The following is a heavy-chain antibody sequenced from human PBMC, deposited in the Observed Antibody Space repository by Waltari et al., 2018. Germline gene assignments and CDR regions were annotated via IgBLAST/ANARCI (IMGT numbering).Heavy chain of an antibody. Sequence: EVQLVESGGGLVQPGESLRLLCAASAFTFRNYEINLVRPAPGKGLEWVSYISSGASTIFYADSVKGRFTISRDNAKNSVYLEMNSLRADDTAIYYCARGEGGANEYWGQGTLVTVSS. CDR3: ARGEGGANEY. V-gene: IGHV3-48*03. J-gene: IGHJ4*01. CDR1: AFTFRNYE. CDR2: ISSGASTI. D-gene: IGHD1-26*01.